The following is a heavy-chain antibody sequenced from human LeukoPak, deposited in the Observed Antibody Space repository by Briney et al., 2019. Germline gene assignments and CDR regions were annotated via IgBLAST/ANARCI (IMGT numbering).Heavy chain of an antibody. D-gene: IGHD2-2*01. CDR3: ARGRLGYCRTTSCYTFDH. CDR2: IIPIFDTT. Sequence: ASVKVSCKGSGGTFSTYPTSWVRQAPGRGLEWMGGIIPIFDTTNYAQKFQDRATITADESTSTVYMELRSLRSEDTAIYYCARGRLGYCRTTSCYTFDHWGQGTLVTVSS. V-gene: IGHV1-69*13. CDR1: GGTFSTYP. J-gene: IGHJ4*02.